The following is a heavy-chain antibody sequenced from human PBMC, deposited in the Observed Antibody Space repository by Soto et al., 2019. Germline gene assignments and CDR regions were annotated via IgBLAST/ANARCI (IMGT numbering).Heavy chain of an antibody. CDR3: ARSVFP. CDR2: IYYSGST. Sequence: TLSLPFTVSGGSISSGGYHWTCIRQHPGKGLEWIGYIYYSGSTYYNPSLKSRVTISVDTSKNQFHLKLSSVTAADTAVYYCARSVFPWGQGTLVTVSS. CDR1: GGSISSGGYH. J-gene: IGHJ5*02. V-gene: IGHV4-31*03.